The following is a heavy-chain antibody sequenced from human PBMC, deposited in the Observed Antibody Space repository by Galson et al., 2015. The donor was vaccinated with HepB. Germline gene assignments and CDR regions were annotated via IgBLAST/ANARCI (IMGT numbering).Heavy chain of an antibody. CDR1: GYTFTGYY. J-gene: IGHJ6*02. CDR2: INPNSGGT. Sequence: SVKVSCKASGYTFTGYYMHWVRQAPGQGLEWMGWINPNSGGTNYAQKFQGWVTMTRDTSISTAYMELSRLRSDDTAVYYCARGNRRGGDYVWGSYRPYYYGMDVWGQGTTVTVSS. D-gene: IGHD3-16*02. CDR3: ARGNRRGGDYVWGSYRPYYYGMDV. V-gene: IGHV1-2*04.